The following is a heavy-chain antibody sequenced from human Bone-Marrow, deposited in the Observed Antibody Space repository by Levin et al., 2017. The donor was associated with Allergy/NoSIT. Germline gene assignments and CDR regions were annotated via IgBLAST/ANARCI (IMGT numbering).Heavy chain of an antibody. CDR2: IKEDGSEK. D-gene: IGHD5-12*01. CDR3: ARDQFRRATTGGGRVDR. CDR1: GFTFSNSW. Sequence: GGSLRLSCAASGFTFSNSWMSWVRQAPGKGLEWVANIKEDGSEKYYVDSVKGRFTISRDNAKNSLYVQMNSLRAEDTAVYYCARDQFRRATTGGGRVDRWGQGTLVTVSS. V-gene: IGHV3-7*01. J-gene: IGHJ5*02.